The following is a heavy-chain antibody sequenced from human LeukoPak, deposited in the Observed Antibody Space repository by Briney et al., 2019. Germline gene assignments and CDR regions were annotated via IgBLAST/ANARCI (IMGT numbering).Heavy chain of an antibody. CDR1: GFTFSSYW. J-gene: IGHJ4*02. CDR2: IKSDGSST. Sequence: PGGSLRLSCAASGFTFSSYWMEWVRQAPGKGLVWVSRIKSDGSSTSYADSVKGRFTISRDNDKNTLYLQMNSLRAEDTAVYYCARGWWFDYWGQETLVTVSS. D-gene: IGHD2-15*01. CDR3: ARGWWFDY. V-gene: IGHV3-74*01.